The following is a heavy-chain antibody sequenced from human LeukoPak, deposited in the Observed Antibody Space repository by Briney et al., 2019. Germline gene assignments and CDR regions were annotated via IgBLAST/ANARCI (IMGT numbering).Heavy chain of an antibody. V-gene: IGHV1-18*01. J-gene: IGHJ6*03. Sequence: ASVKVSCQASGYTFTSYGISWVRQAPGQGLEWMGWISAYNGNTNYAQKLQGRVTMTTDTSTSTAYMELRSLRSDDTAVYYCARSSYSNYGKGYYYYMDVWGKGTTVTVSS. D-gene: IGHD4-11*01. CDR2: ISAYNGNT. CDR1: GYTFTSYG. CDR3: ARSSYSNYGKGYYYYMDV.